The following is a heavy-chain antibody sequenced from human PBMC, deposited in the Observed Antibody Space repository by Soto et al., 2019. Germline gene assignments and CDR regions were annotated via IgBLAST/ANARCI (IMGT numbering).Heavy chain of an antibody. J-gene: IGHJ4*02. Sequence: EVQRLESGGGLVQPGGSLRLSCAASGFTFSSYAMSWVRQAPGKGLEWVSPISGSGGSTYYADSVKGRFTISRDNSQNTLYLQMNSLRAEDTAVYYCAKGRVILDYDSSGYFDYWGQGTLVTVSS. CDR2: ISGSGGST. V-gene: IGHV3-23*01. CDR3: AKGRVILDYDSSGYFDY. CDR1: GFTFSSYA. D-gene: IGHD3-22*01.